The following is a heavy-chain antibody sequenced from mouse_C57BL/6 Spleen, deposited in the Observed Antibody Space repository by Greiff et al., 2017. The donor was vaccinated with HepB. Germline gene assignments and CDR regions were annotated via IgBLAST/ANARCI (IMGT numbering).Heavy chain of an antibody. Sequence: QVQLQQSGAELVRPGASVTLSCKASGYTFTDYEMHWVKQTPVHGLEWIGAIDPETGGTAYNQKFKGKAILTADKSSSTAYMELRSLTSEDSAVYYCTRRTTVVGFDYWGQGSTLTVSS. CDR2: IDPETGGT. D-gene: IGHD1-1*01. CDR1: GYTFTDYE. CDR3: TRRTTVVGFDY. V-gene: IGHV1-15*01. J-gene: IGHJ2*01.